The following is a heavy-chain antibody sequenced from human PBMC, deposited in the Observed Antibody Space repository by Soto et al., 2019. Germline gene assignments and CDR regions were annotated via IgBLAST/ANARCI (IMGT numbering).Heavy chain of an antibody. V-gene: IGHV4-4*07. CDR2: IFPTGNT. Sequence: PSETLSLTCTVSSASLSNYYWSWIRQPAGKGLEWIGRIFPTGNTDYNPSLRSRVTMSVDTSKNQFSLKLNSVTAADPAVYYCARGSLGPDYWGPGTLVTVSS. CDR3: ARGSLGPDY. J-gene: IGHJ4*02. D-gene: IGHD1-26*01. CDR1: SASLSNYY.